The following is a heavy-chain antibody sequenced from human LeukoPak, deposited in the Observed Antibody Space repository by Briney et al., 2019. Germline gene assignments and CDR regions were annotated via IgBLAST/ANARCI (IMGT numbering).Heavy chain of an antibody. J-gene: IGHJ6*03. CDR1: GFTFSSYW. D-gene: IGHD3-22*01. CDR2: IKQDGSEK. Sequence: HPGGSLRLSCAASGFTFSSYWMSWVRQAPGKGLEGVANIKQDGSEKYYVDSVKGRFTISRDNAKNSLYLQMNSLRAEDTAVYYCARDTYYYDSSGYPPLYYYYYYMDVWGKGTTVTVSS. CDR3: ARDTYYYDSSGYPPLYYYYYYMDV. V-gene: IGHV3-7*01.